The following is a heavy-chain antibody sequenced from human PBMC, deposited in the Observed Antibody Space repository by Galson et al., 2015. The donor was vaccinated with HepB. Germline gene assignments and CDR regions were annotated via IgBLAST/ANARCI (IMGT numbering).Heavy chain of an antibody. D-gene: IGHD6-19*01. CDR2: ISNTNTYI. CDR3: VRGLPVAGTPLYWVW. V-gene: IGHV3-21*05. CDR1: GYNFDTYS. J-gene: IGHJ4*02. Sequence: SVRLSCAASGYNFDTYSMNWIRQAPGQGLEWVSYISNTNTYIFYSDSVKGRFTISRDNAKTSLYLQMNSLRVDDTGVYYCVRGLPVAGTPLYWVWWGQGTLVTVSS.